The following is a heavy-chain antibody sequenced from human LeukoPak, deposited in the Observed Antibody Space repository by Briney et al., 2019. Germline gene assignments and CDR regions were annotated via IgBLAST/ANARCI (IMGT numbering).Heavy chain of an antibody. CDR2: ISGGGDIT. J-gene: IGHJ4*02. CDR3: VREDTPATANY. Sequence: GGSLRLSCAASGFNFANHAMSWVRQNAGKGLEWVSAISGGGDITYYADSVKGRFTISRDKSKDTLFLQMHSLRPGDTAVYYCVREDTPATANYWGQGTLVTISS. CDR1: GFNFANHA. D-gene: IGHD2-21*02. V-gene: IGHV3-23*01.